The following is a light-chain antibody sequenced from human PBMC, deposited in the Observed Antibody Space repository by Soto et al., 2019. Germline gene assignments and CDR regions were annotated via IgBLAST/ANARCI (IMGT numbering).Light chain of an antibody. CDR1: QGITNR. Sequence: DIQMTQSPSSVSASVGDRVTITFRASQGITNRLAWYQQKPGKAPKLLIYAASSLQSGVPSRFSGSGSGTEFTLTISSLQPEDFATYFCQQSYSTPITFGQGTRLEIK. CDR2: AAS. J-gene: IGKJ5*01. CDR3: QQSYSTPIT. V-gene: IGKV1-12*01.